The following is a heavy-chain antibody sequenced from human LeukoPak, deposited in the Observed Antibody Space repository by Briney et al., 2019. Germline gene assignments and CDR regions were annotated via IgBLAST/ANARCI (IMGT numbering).Heavy chain of an antibody. CDR1: GYTFTSYG. V-gene: IGHV1-18*01. CDR3: GRDHYIAAAGCFDY. D-gene: IGHD6-13*01. CDR2: VSAYNGNT. J-gene: IGHJ4*02. Sequence: ASVKVSCKASGYTFTSYGISWVRQAPGQGLEWMGWVSAYNGNTNYAQKLQGRVTMTTDTSTSTAYMELRSLRSDDTAVYYCGRDHYIAAAGCFDYWGQGTLVTVSS.